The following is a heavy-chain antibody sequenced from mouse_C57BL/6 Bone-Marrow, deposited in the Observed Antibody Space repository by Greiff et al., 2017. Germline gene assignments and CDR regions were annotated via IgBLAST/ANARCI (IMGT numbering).Heavy chain of an antibody. CDR3: ARSRAPFDY. CDR2: IHPNSGST. D-gene: IGHD3-1*01. V-gene: IGHV1-64*01. J-gene: IGHJ2*01. Sequence: QVQLQQPGAELVKPGASVKLSCKASGYTFTSYWMHWVKQRPGQGLEWIGMIHPNSGSTKYNEKFKGKATLTVDKSSSTAYMQLSSLTSEDSAVYYCARSRAPFDYWGQGTTLTVSS. CDR1: GYTFTSYW.